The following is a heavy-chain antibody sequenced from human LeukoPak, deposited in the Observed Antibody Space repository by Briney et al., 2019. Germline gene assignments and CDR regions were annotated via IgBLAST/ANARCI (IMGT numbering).Heavy chain of an antibody. V-gene: IGHV4-4*07. Sequence: SETLSLTCTVSGGSISSYYWSWIRQPAGKGLEWIGRIYTSGSTNYNPSLKSRVTMSVDTSKNRFSLKLSSVTAADTAVYYCARDFYQAAAGYNWFDPWGQGTLVTVSS. CDR2: IYTSGST. CDR1: GGSISSYY. D-gene: IGHD6-13*01. J-gene: IGHJ5*02. CDR3: ARDFYQAAAGYNWFDP.